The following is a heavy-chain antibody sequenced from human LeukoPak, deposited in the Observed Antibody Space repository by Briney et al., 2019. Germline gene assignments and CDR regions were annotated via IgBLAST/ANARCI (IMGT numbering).Heavy chain of an antibody. CDR1: GYSFTSYW. J-gene: IGHJ4*02. V-gene: IGHV5-51*01. CDR3: ARRAPYCGGDCYSLFDY. D-gene: IGHD2-21*02. Sequence: GESLKISCKGSGYSFTSYWIRWVRQMPGKGLEWMGIIYPGDSDTRYSPSFQGQVTISADKSISTAYLQWSSLKASDTAMYYCARRAPYCGGDCYSLFDYWGQGTLVTVSS. CDR2: IYPGDSDT.